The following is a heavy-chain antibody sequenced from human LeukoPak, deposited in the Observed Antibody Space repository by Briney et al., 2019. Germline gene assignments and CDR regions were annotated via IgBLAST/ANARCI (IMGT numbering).Heavy chain of an antibody. J-gene: IGHJ4*02. V-gene: IGHV3-30*03. Sequence: GGSLRLSCAASGFTFSSYGMHWVRQAPGKGLEWVAVISYDGSNKYYADSVKGRFTISRDNSKNSLYLQMNSLRAEDTAVYYCARARTGRGGIGYFDYWGQGTLVTVSS. CDR2: ISYDGSNK. CDR3: ARARTGRGGIGYFDY. CDR1: GFTFSSYG. D-gene: IGHD2-15*01.